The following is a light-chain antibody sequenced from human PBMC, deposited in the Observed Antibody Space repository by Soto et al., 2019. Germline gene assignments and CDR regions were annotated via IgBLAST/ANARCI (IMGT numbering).Light chain of an antibody. Sequence: EIVLTQSPGVLSLSPGERATLSCRASQSVTSSYLAWYQQKPGQAPRLLIYRASSRAPDIPDRFSGSGSATDFTLTISRLESEDFAVCYCQQYGDSPRFGQGTNVEIK. CDR2: RAS. V-gene: IGKV3-20*01. CDR1: QSVTSSY. J-gene: IGKJ1*01. CDR3: QQYGDSPR.